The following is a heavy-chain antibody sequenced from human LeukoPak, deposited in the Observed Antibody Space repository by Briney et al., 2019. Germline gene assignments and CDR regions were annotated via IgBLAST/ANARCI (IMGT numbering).Heavy chain of an antibody. CDR3: ARHFDN. CDR1: GGSISSGDYY. CDR2: IYYSGST. J-gene: IGHJ4*02. V-gene: IGHV4-39*01. Sequence: SQTLSLTCTVSGGSISSGDYYWGWLRQPPGKGLEWIGTIYYSGSTHYNPSLKSRVTISVDTSKNQFSLKVRFLTAADTAVYYCARHFDNWGQGTLVTVSS.